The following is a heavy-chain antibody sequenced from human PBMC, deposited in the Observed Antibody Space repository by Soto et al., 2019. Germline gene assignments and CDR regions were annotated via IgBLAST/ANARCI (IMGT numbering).Heavy chain of an antibody. V-gene: IGHV4-59*01. CDR1: GGSISSYY. J-gene: IGHJ6*03. CDR3: ARDRKDYYYYMDV. Sequence: SETLSLTCTVSGGSISSYYWSWIRQPPGKGLEWIGYIYYSGSTNYNPSLKSRVTISVDTSKNQFSLKLSSVTAADTAVYYCARDRKDYYYYMDVWGKGTTVTVSS. CDR2: IYYSGST.